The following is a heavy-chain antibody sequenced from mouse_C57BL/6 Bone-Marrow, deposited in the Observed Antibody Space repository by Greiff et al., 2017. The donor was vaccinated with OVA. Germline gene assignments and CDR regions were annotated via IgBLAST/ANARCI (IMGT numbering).Heavy chain of an antibody. V-gene: IGHV1-54*01. CDR2: INPGSGGT. CDR3: GYYYGSPRYFDV. Sequence: QVQLQQSGAELVRPGTSVKVSCKASGYAFTNYLIEWVKQRPGQGLEWIGVINPGSGGTNYNEKFKGKATLTADKSSSTAYMQLSSLTSEDSAVYFCGYYYGSPRYFDVWGTGTTVTVSS. CDR1: GYAFTNYL. D-gene: IGHD1-1*01. J-gene: IGHJ1*03.